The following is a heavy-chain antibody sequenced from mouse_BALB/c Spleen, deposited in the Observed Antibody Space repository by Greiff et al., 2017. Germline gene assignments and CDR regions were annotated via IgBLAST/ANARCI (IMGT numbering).Heavy chain of an antibody. CDR2: INSNGGST. V-gene: IGHV5-6-2*01. J-gene: IGHJ4*01. Sequence: EVKLEESGGGLVKLGGSLKLSCAASGFTFSSYYMSWVRQTPEKRLELVAAINSNGGSTYYPDTVKGRFTISRDNAKNTLYLQMSSLKSEDTALYYCARLIYYGNYPYAMDYWGQGTSVTVSS. CDR3: ARLIYYGNYPYAMDY. CDR1: GFTFSSYY. D-gene: IGHD2-1*01.